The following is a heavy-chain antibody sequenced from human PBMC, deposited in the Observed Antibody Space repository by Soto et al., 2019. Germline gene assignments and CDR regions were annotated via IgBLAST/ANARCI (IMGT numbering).Heavy chain of an antibody. CDR3: AKTFEYSSSSYYGMDV. CDR1: GFTFSSYA. D-gene: IGHD6-6*01. J-gene: IGHJ6*02. V-gene: IGHV3-23*01. CDR2: ISGSGGST. Sequence: GGSLRLSCAASGFTFSSYAMSWVRQAPGKGLEWVSAISGSGGSTYYADSVKGRFTISRDNSKNTLYLQMNSLRAEDTAVYYCAKTFEYSSSSYYGMDVWGQGTTVTVSS.